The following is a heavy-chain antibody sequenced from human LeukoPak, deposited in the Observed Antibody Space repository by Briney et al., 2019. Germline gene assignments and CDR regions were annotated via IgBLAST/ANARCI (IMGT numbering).Heavy chain of an antibody. CDR3: VKDGTGLTTRINGFDI. CDR2: IRYDDTNQ. Sequence: PGGSLRLSCEASGFTFRNYHMHWVRQAPGKGLEWVAFIRYDDTNQGYAGFVKGRFTISRDNSKNMQYLQMNSLKPEDTAVYFCVKDGTGLTTRINGFDIWGQGTLVTVSS. D-gene: IGHD2-15*01. V-gene: IGHV3-30*02. CDR1: GFTFRNYH. J-gene: IGHJ3*02.